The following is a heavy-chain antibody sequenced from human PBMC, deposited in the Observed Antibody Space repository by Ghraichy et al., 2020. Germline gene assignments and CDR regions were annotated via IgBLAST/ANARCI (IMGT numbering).Heavy chain of an antibody. CDR1: GGPISSSSYY. CDR3: ASPPKAYCGGDCYSGAFDI. Sequence: SQTLSLTCTVSGGPISSSSYYWGWIRQPPGKGLEWIGSIYYSGSTYYNPSLKSRVTISVDTSKNQFSLKLSSVTAADTAVYYCASPPKAYCGGDCYSGAFDIWGQGTMVTVSS. J-gene: IGHJ3*02. D-gene: IGHD2-21*02. CDR2: IYYSGST. V-gene: IGHV4-39*01.